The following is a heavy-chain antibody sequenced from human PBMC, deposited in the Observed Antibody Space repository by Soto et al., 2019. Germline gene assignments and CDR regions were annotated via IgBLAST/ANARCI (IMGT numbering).Heavy chain of an antibody. V-gene: IGHV4-31*03. CDR2: IYYSGST. CDR3: AGSSSWLYYYYYYGMDV. Sequence: SATLSLTCTVSGGSISSGGYYWSWIRQHPGKGLEWIGYIYYSGSTYYNPSLKSRVTISVDTSKNQFSLKLSSVTAADTAVYYCAGSSSWLYYYYYYGMDVWGQGTTVTVSS. CDR1: GGSISSGGYY. D-gene: IGHD6-13*01. J-gene: IGHJ6*02.